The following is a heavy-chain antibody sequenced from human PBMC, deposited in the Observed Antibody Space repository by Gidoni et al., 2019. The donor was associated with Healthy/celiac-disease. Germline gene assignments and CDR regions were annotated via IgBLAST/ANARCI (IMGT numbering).Heavy chain of an antibody. J-gene: IGHJ4*02. D-gene: IGHD4-17*01. Sequence: QVQLVQSGAEVEKPGASVKVSFTAFGYTFTSHGISWVRQAPGQGIGWMGWISADNGNTNYAQKLQGRVTMTTDTSTSTAYMELRSLRSDDTAVYYCARSTTVVTAYDSWGQGTLVTVSS. CDR1: GYTFTSHG. CDR3: ARSTTVVTAYDS. CDR2: ISADNGNT. V-gene: IGHV1-18*01.